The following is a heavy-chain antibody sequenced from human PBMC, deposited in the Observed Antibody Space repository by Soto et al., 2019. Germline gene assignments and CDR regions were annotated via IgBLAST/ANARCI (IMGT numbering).Heavy chain of an antibody. CDR1: GDSVSSNSAA. D-gene: IGHD5-18*01. CDR2: TYYRSKWYN. CDR3: ARVRSYSYGQGYGMDV. V-gene: IGHV6-1*01. J-gene: IGHJ6*02. Sequence: SHTLSLTCAISGDSVSSNSAAWNWIRQSPSRGLEWLGRTYYRSKWYNDYAVSVKSRITINPDTSKNQFSLQLNSVTPEDTAVYYCARVRSYSYGQGYGMDVWGQGTTVTGSS.